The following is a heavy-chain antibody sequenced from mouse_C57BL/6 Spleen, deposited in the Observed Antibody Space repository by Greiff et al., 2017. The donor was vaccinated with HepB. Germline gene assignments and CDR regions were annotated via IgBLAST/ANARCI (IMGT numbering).Heavy chain of an antibody. Sequence: EVQVVESVAELVRPGASVKLSCTASGFNIKNTYMHWVKQRPEQCLEWIGRIDPANGNTKYAPKFQGKATITADTSSNTAYLQLSSLTSEDTAIYCCARRDGYSYYYAMDYWGQGTSVTVSS. CDR1: GFNIKNTY. CDR3: ARRDGYSYYYAMDY. V-gene: IGHV14-3*01. CDR2: IDPANGNT. J-gene: IGHJ4*01. D-gene: IGHD2-3*01.